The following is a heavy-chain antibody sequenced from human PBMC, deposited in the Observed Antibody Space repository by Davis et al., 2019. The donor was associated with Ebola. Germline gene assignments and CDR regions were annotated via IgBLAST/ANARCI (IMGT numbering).Heavy chain of an antibody. J-gene: IGHJ6*02. CDR2: ISSSGSTI. V-gene: IGHV3-48*03. Sequence: PGGSLRLSCAASGFTFSSYEMNWVRQAPGKGLEWVSYISSSGSTIYYADSVKGRFTISRDNAKNSLYLQMNSLRAEDTAVYYCARDGGIAAAAYYYGMDVWGQGTTVTVSS. D-gene: IGHD6-13*01. CDR3: ARDGGIAAAAYYYGMDV. CDR1: GFTFSSYE.